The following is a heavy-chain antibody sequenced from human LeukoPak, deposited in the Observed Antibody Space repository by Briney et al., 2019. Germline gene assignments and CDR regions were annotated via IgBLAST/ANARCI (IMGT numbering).Heavy chain of an antibody. CDR1: GFTFSSYG. Sequence: GGSLRLSCAASGFTFSSYGMHWVRQAPGKGLEWVAFIRYDGSNKYYADSVKGRFTISRDNSKNTLYLQMNSLRAEDTAVYYCARASLVTAIRVDYYYYMDVWGKGTTVTISS. V-gene: IGHV3-30*02. D-gene: IGHD2-21*02. CDR2: IRYDGSNK. CDR3: ARASLVTAIRVDYYYYMDV. J-gene: IGHJ6*03.